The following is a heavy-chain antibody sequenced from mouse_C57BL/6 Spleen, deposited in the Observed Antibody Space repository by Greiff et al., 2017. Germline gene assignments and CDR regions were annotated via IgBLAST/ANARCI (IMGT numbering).Heavy chain of an antibody. CDR2: ISYDGSN. J-gene: IGHJ2*01. CDR3: ARRYYFDY. CDR1: GYSITSGYY. Sequence: EVQRVESGPGLVKPSPSLSLTCSVTGYSITSGYYWNWIRQFPGNKLEWMGYISYDGSNNYNPSLKNRISITRDTSKNQFFLKLNSVTTEDTATYYCARRYYFDYWGQGTTLTVSS. V-gene: IGHV3-6*01.